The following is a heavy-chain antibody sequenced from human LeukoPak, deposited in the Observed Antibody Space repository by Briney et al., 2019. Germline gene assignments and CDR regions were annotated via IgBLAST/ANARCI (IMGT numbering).Heavy chain of an antibody. D-gene: IGHD6-6*01. V-gene: IGHV4-61*02. J-gene: IGHJ4*02. CDR3: ARGGNSYSSSSPIDY. Sequence: SQTLSLTCTVSGGSISSGSYYWSWIRQPAGKGLEWIGRIYTSGSTNYNPSLKSRVTISVDTSKNQFSLKLSSVTAADTAVYYCARGGNSYSSSSPIDYWGQGTLVTVSS. CDR2: IYTSGST. CDR1: GGSISSGSYY.